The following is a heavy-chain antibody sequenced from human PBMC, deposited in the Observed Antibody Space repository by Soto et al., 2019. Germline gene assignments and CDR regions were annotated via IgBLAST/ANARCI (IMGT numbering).Heavy chain of an antibody. CDR1: GFSFSTYA. D-gene: IGHD4-17*01. CDR3: ARGLYGDPREYFQY. CDR2: IRATGDIRATGDTT. Sequence: GGSLRLSCAASGFSFSTYAMTWVRQAPGKGLEWVSSIRATGDIRATGDTTHYADSVKGRFTISRDNAKNSLYLQMNSLRAEDTAVYYCARGLYGDPREYFQYWGQGTLVTVS. J-gene: IGHJ1*01. V-gene: IGHV3-48*01.